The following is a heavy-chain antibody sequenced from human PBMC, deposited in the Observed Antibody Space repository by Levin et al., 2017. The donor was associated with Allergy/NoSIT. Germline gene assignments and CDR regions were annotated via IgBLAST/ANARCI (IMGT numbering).Heavy chain of an antibody. CDR2: IHSSGST. J-gene: IGHJ6*03. D-gene: IGHD3-10*01. CDR3: ARHFGSGTFPMDV. CDR1: GDSISGYY. Sequence: PSETLSLTCTVSGDSISGYYWSWIRLSPGKGLEWIAHIHSSGSTTYNPSLRSRVTISIDMSKNLISLKVNSVTTADTAVYFCARHFGSGTFPMDVWGRGTTVTVSS. V-gene: IGHV4-59*01.